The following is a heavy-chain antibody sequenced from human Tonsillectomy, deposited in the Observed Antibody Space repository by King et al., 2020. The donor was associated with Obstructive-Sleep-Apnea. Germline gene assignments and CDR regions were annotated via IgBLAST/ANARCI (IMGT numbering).Heavy chain of an antibody. V-gene: IGHV4-30-4*01. D-gene: IGHD2-2*01. CDR3: ARDRHCSSTSCYEFDP. CDR1: VGSISSGDYY. CDR2: IYYSGST. Sequence: QLQESGPGLVKPSQTLSLTCTVSVGSISSGDYYWSWIRQPPGKGLEWIGYIYYSGSTYYNPSLKSRVTISLDTSKNQFSLKLSSVTAADTAVYYCARDRHCSSTSCYEFDPWGQGTLVTVSS. J-gene: IGHJ5*02.